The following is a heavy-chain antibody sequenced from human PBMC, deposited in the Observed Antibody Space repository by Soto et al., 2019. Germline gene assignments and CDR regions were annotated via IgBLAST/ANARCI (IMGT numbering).Heavy chain of an antibody. J-gene: IGHJ4*02. V-gene: IGHV3-23*01. CDR1: GFTFSRYA. Sequence: EVQLLESGGGLVQPGGSLRLSCAASGFTFSRYAMSWVRQAPGKGLEWVSAISGSGGSTYYADSVKGRFTISRDNSKNTLYLQMNSLRAEDTAVYYCAKTSYYDFGSCYYGKYYFDYWGQGTLVTVSS. CDR3: AKTSYYDFGSCYYGKYYFDY. CDR2: ISGSGGST. D-gene: IGHD3-3*01.